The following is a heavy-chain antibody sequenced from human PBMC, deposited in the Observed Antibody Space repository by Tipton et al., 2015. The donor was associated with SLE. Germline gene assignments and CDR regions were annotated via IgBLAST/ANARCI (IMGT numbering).Heavy chain of an antibody. J-gene: IGHJ3*02. V-gene: IGHV3-NL1*01. D-gene: IGHD1-1*01. CDR2: IYSGGTPT. Sequence: SLRLSCAASGFAFSSYAMTWVRQAPGKGLEWVSVIYSGGTPTYYADSVKGRFTISRDNSKNTLYLQMNSLRAEDTAVYYCASQLTILDAFDIWGQGTMVTVSS. CDR3: ASQLTILDAFDI. CDR1: GFAFSSYA.